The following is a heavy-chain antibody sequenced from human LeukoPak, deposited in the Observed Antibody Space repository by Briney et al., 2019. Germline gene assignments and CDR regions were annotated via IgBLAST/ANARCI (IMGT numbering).Heavy chain of an antibody. V-gene: IGHV4-38-2*02. Sequence: SETLSLTCTVSNYSISSGYYWGWIRQPPGKGLEWIGSIYHSGSTYYNPSLKSRVTISVDTSKNQFSLKLSSVTAADTAVYYCARVSTASMFSGGHYYYYYYMDVWGKGTTVTVSS. J-gene: IGHJ6*03. CDR2: IYHSGST. CDR1: NYSISSGYY. CDR3: ARVSTASMFSGGHYYYYYYMDV. D-gene: IGHD2-2*01.